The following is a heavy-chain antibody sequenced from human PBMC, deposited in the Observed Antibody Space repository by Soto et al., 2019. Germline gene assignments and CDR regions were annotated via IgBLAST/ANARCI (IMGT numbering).Heavy chain of an antibody. J-gene: IGHJ4*02. CDR1: GGSISTVDYW. D-gene: IGHD7-27*01. Sequence: QVQLQESGPGLVKPSQTLSLTCTVSGGSISTVDYWWSWIRQSPDMGLEWIGHIYDGGSTDNNPSLESRVTMSVDTSKSQLSLTLSSVSAADTAVYYCARGPSGDKVDSWGQGTLVTVSS. CDR2: IYDGGST. CDR3: ARGPSGDKVDS. V-gene: IGHV4-30-4*01.